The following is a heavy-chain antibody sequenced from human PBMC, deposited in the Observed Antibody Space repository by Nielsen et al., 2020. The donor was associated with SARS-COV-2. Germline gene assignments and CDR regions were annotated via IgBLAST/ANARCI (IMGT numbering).Heavy chain of an antibody. J-gene: IGHJ6*03. Sequence: WLRQPPGKGLEWIGYIYYSGSTYYNPSLKSRVTISVDTSKNQFSLKLSSVTAADTAVYYCARSIFGVVDLYYYYYYMDVWGKGTTVTVSS. CDR2: IYYSGST. CDR3: ARSIFGVVDLYYYYYYMDV. V-gene: IGHV4-30-4*01. D-gene: IGHD3-3*01.